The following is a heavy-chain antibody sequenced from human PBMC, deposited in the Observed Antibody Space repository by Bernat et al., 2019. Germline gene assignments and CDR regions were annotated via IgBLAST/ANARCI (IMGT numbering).Heavy chain of an antibody. CDR1: GFTFSGSV. V-gene: IGHV3-73*01. J-gene: IGHJ1*01. Sequence: EVQLVESGGGLVQPGGSLKLSCAASGFTFSGSVMHWVRQASGKGLEWVGRIRSKANNYATIYAASVKGRFTISRDDSKNTAYLQMNSLKAEDTAVYYCTRLEDGYNFLVNWGQGTLVTVSS. D-gene: IGHD5-24*01. CDR2: IRSKANNYAT. CDR3: TRLEDGYNFLVN.